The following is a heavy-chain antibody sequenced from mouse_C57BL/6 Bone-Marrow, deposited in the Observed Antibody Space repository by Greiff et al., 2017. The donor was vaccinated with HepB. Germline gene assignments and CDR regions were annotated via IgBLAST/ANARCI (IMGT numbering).Heavy chain of an antibody. Sequence: EVQLQESGGGLVQPGGSMKLSCVASGFTFSNYWMNWVRQSPEKGLEWVAQIRLKSDNYATHYAESVKGRFTISRDDSKSSVYLQMNNLRAEDTGIYYSTGRHYYGSSYAFDYWGQGTTLTVSS. CDR1: GFTFSNYW. D-gene: IGHD1-1*01. V-gene: IGHV6-3*01. CDR2: IRLKSDNYAT. J-gene: IGHJ2*01. CDR3: TGRHYYGSSYAFDY.